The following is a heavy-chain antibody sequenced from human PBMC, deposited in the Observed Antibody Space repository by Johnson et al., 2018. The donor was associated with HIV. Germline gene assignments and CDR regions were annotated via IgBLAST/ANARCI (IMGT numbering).Heavy chain of an antibody. CDR2: ISWNSGSI. D-gene: IGHD5-24*01. V-gene: IGHV3-9*01. Sequence: EVQLVESGGNVVRPGGSLRLSCAASGFTFDDYAMHWVRQAPGKGLEWVSGISWNSGSIGYADSVKGRFTISRDNAKNSLYLQMNSLRAEDTALYYCVRDRGWLQSIPDFFDIWGQGTMVTVSS. J-gene: IGHJ3*02. CDR1: GFTFDDYA. CDR3: VRDRGWLQSIPDFFDI.